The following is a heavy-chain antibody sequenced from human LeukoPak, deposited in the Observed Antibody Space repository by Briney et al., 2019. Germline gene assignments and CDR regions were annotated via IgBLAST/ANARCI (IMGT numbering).Heavy chain of an antibody. D-gene: IGHD3-22*01. J-gene: IGHJ5*02. CDR3: ARDGPDRAAWFDP. CDR2: ISDYNGNT. CDR1: GYTFSSYG. V-gene: IGHV1-18*01. Sequence: ASVTVSCTASGYTFSSYGISWVRQASGQGLEWMGWISDYNGNTNYAQKVQGRVTMTTDPFTSTAYMELRSLRSDDTAVYYCARDGPDRAAWFDPWGQGTLVTVSS.